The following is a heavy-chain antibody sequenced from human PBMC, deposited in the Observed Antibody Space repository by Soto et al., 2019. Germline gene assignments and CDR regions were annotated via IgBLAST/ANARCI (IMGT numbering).Heavy chain of an antibody. CDR3: AKGGAVYGLLTHDY. J-gene: IGHJ4*02. V-gene: IGHV3-23*01. D-gene: IGHD3-9*01. Sequence: EVQLLESGGGLEQPGGSLRLSCAASGFTFRDYDMSWVRQAPGKGLEWVTTITGSSSNLYYSDSVKGRFAISRDNSKNTLYLQMDSLTAEDTAVYYCAKGGAVYGLLTHDYWGQGTLVTVSS. CDR1: GFTFRDYD. CDR2: ITGSSSNL.